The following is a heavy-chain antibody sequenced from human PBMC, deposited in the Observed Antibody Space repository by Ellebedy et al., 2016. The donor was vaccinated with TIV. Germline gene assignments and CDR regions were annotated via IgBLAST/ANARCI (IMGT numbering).Heavy chain of an antibody. CDR2: WSQSGNT. D-gene: IGHD6-13*01. Sequence: SETLSLTXSVSGGSISSRSYYWVWIRQPPGMGLEWIVSWSQSGNTYYNPSLQSRVTISVDTSKNQFSLKLNSVTAADTAVYYCARGEAAPGITDAFDVWGQGTMVTVSS. CDR3: ARGEAAPGITDAFDV. V-gene: IGHV4-39*07. CDR1: GGSISSRSYY. J-gene: IGHJ3*01.